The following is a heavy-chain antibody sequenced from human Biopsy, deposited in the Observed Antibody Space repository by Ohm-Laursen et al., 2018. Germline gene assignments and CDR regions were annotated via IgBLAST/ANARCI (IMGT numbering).Heavy chain of an antibody. CDR3: VSDGGGSYNEN. Sequence: SLRLSCSPSGFTLGDYYQSWIRQAAGWGLAWLSYISGSGVTKMNADSVKGRFTVSRDNAKNSLYLEMNNLTAEDTDLYYCVSDGGGSYNENWGQGTLVSVSS. CDR2: ISGSGVTK. V-gene: IGHV3-11*01. CDR1: GFTLGDYY. D-gene: IGHD3-16*01. J-gene: IGHJ4*02.